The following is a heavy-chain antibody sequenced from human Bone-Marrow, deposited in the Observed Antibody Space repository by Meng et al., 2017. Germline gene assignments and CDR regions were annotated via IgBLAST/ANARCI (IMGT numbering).Heavy chain of an antibody. CDR3: AREAGYSYYLDS. Sequence: EVQLVESGGGLVQPGGSLRLSCAASGFTFSSYWMHWVRQAPGKGLVWVSHISRDGGLTRYADSVKGRFTISRDNAKNTVYLQMNSLRAEDTAVYYCAREAGYSYYLDSWGQGTLVTVSS. D-gene: IGHD5-18*01. J-gene: IGHJ4*02. CDR1: GFTFSSYW. CDR2: ISRDGGLT. V-gene: IGHV3-74*01.